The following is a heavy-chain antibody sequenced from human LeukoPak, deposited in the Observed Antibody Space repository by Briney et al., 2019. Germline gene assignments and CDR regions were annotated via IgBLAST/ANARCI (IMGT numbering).Heavy chain of an antibody. D-gene: IGHD5-12*01. CDR1: GYTFTGYY. Sequence: SVTXSCKASGYTFTGYYMHWVRQAPGQGLEWMGWINPNSGGTNYAQKFQGRVTMTRDTSISTAYMGLSRLRSDDTAVYYCARDHSGYDSLDYWGQGTLVTVSS. CDR3: ARDHSGYDSLDY. J-gene: IGHJ4*02. V-gene: IGHV1-2*02. CDR2: INPNSGGT.